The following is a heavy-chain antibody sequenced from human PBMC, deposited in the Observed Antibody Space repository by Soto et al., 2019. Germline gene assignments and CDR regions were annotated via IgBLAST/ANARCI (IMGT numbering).Heavy chain of an antibody. Sequence: VASVKVSCKASGGTFSSYAISWVRQAPGQGLEWMGGIIPIFGTANYAQKFQGRVTITADESTSTAYMELSSLRSEDTAVYYCAREEIAGYSSSSGYFDYWGQGTLVTVSS. CDR3: AREEIAGYSSSSGYFDY. D-gene: IGHD6-6*01. CDR2: IIPIFGTA. CDR1: GGTFSSYA. V-gene: IGHV1-69*13. J-gene: IGHJ4*02.